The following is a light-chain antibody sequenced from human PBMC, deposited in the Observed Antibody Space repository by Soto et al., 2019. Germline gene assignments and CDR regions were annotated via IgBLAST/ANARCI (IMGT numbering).Light chain of an antibody. CDR2: EVS. J-gene: IGLJ1*01. V-gene: IGLV2-14*01. CDR1: SSDIGTYNL. CDR3: SPYTNTSPAYV. Sequence: QSALTQPASVSGSPGQSITISCTGSSSDIGTYNLVSWYQQQPGKAPRLVIYEVSGRPSGVSVRFSGSKSGNTASLTISGLQVDDEGDYYCSPYTNTSPAYVFGTGTKLTVL.